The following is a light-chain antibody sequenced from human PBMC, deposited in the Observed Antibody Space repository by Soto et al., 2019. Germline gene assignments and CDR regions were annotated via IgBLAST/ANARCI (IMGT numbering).Light chain of an antibody. CDR3: QQYNKWPLT. J-gene: IGKJ1*01. CDR2: GAS. V-gene: IGKV3-15*01. CDR1: QSVSID. Sequence: EIVLTQSPGTLSLSPGERATLSFRASQSVSIDLAWYQQTPGQAPRLLIYGASTRATGVPPTFSGSASGTEFTLTISSLQSEDFTVYYCQQYNKWPLTFGQGTKVHIK.